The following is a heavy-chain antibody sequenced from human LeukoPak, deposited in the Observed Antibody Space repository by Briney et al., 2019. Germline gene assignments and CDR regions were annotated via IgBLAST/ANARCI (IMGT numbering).Heavy chain of an antibody. CDR3: AKETAPYYYDSSTFNY. CDR1: GFTFSSYG. CDR2: IRYDGSNK. D-gene: IGHD3-22*01. Sequence: GGSLRLSCAASGFTFSSYGMHWVRQSPGKGLEGVAFIRYDGSNKYYADSVKGRFTISRDNSKNTLYLQMNSLRAEDTAVYYCAKETAPYYYDSSTFNYWGQGTLVTVSS. V-gene: IGHV3-30*02. J-gene: IGHJ4*02.